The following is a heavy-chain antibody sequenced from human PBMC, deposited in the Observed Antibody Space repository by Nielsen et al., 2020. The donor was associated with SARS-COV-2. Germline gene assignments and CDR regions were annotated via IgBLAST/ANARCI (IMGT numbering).Heavy chain of an antibody. Sequence: GGSLRLSCAASGFTFSSYAMSWVRQAPGKGLEWVSVIYSGGSKTYYADSVKGRFTISRDISKNTLYLQMNSLRAEDTAVYYCAKNDAPRNYYDSSGFYLADYWGQGALVTVSS. D-gene: IGHD3-22*01. CDR2: IYSGGSKT. V-gene: IGHV3-23*03. CDR1: GFTFSSYA. CDR3: AKNDAPRNYYDSSGFYLADY. J-gene: IGHJ4*02.